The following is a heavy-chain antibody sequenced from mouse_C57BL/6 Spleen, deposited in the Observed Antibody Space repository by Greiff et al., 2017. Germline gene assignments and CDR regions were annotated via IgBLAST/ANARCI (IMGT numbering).Heavy chain of an antibody. D-gene: IGHD2-3*01. J-gene: IGHJ2*01. V-gene: IGHV1-61*01. CDR3: ARNGYYYFDY. CDR2: IYPSDSET. CDR1: GYTFTSYW. Sequence: VQLQQPGAELVRPGSSVKLSCKASGYTFTSYWMDWVKQRPGQGLEWIGNIYPSDSETHYNQKFKDKATLTVDKSSSTAYMQLSSLTSEDSAVYYCARNGYYYFDYWGQGTTRTVSS.